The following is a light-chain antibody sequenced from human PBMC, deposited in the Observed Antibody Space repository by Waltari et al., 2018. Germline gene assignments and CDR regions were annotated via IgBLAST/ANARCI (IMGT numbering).Light chain of an antibody. CDR1: GANIANNY. CDR3: QSYDHNNVL. V-gene: IGLV6-57*02. Sequence: NFMLTQPHSVSESLGKTVTISCTGSGANIANNYVQWYQQRPGSPPTTVIYEDNRRPSGVPDRFSGSIDSSSSSASLTISGLKTKDEADYYCQSYDHNNVLFGGGTKLTVL. CDR2: EDN. J-gene: IGLJ2*01.